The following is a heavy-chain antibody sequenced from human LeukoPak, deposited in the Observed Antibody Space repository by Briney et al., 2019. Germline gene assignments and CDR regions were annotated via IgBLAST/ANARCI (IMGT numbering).Heavy chain of an antibody. D-gene: IGHD2-15*01. Sequence: SVKVSCKASGGTFISYAISWVRQAPGQGLEWMGRIIPILGIANYAQKFQGRVTITADKSTSTAYTELSSLRSEDTAVYYCAWVEGFDYWGQGTLVTVSS. CDR2: IIPILGIA. CDR1: GGTFISYA. CDR3: AWVEGFDY. J-gene: IGHJ4*02. V-gene: IGHV1-69*04.